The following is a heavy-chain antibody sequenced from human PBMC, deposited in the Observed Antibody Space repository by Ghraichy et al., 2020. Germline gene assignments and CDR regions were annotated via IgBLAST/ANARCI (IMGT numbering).Heavy chain of an antibody. J-gene: IGHJ6*02. V-gene: IGHV4-39*02. CDR1: GGSISSSSYY. CDR3: AREYLYCSSTSCPFGANYYYGMDV. CDR2: IYYSGST. Sequence: SETLSLTCTVSGGSISSSSYYWGWIRQPPGKGLEWIGSIYYSGSTYYNPSLKSRVTISVDTSKNQFSLKLSSVTAADTAVYYCAREYLYCSSTSCPFGANYYYGMDVWGQGTTVTVSS. D-gene: IGHD2-2*01.